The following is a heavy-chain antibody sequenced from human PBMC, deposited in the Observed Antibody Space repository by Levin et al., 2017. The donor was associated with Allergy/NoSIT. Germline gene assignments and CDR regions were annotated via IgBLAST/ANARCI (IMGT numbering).Heavy chain of an antibody. Sequence: GGSLRLSCVASGFTFSGSWMSWVRQTAGQGLEWVANIKQDGSEIHHMDSVKGRFTISRDNAKNSLYLEMNSLRAEDTAVYYGAREFRGGMDVWGQGTTVAVSS. J-gene: IGHJ6*02. CDR1: GFTFSGSW. CDR2: IKQDGSEI. V-gene: IGHV3-7*01. CDR3: AREFRGGMDV.